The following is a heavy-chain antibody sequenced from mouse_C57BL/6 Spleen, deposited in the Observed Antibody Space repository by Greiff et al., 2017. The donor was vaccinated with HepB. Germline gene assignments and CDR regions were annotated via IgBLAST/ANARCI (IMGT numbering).Heavy chain of an antibody. V-gene: IGHV1-15*01. D-gene: IGHD2-2*01. CDR1: GYTFTDYE. Sequence: QVQLQQSGAELVRPGASVTLSCKASGYTFTDYEMHWVKQTPVHGLEWIGAIDPETGGTAYNQKFKGKAILTADKSSSTAYMELRSLTSEDSAVYYCPRAVRSHFDYWGQGTTPTVSS. J-gene: IGHJ2*01. CDR3: PRAVRSHFDY. CDR2: IDPETGGT.